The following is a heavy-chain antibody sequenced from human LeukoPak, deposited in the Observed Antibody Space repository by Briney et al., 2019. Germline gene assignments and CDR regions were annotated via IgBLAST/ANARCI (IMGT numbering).Heavy chain of an antibody. V-gene: IGHV1-2*02. CDR3: AASSGYCSSTSCYVTREFDY. D-gene: IGHD2-2*01. J-gene: IGHJ4*02. CDR1: GYTFTAYY. Sequence: ASVKVSCKASGYTFTAYYMHWVRQAPGQGLEWMGWINPNSGGTDYAQKFQGRVTMTRDMSTSTAYMELSSLRSEDTAVYYCAASSGYCSSTSCYVTREFDYWGQGTLVTVSS. CDR2: INPNSGGT.